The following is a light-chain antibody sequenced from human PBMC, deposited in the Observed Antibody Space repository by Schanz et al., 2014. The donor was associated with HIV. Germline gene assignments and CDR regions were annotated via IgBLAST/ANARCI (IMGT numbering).Light chain of an antibody. CDR1: SSDVGDYDF. J-gene: IGLJ1*01. CDR3: SSYSSESSPYV. Sequence: QSALTQPPSASGSPGQSVTISCTGTSSDVGDYDFVSWYQQHPGKAPKLLIYEVTKWPSGVPDRFSGSKSGNTASLTVSGLQAEDEADYYCSSYSSESSPYVFGTGTKLTVL. V-gene: IGLV2-8*01. CDR2: EVT.